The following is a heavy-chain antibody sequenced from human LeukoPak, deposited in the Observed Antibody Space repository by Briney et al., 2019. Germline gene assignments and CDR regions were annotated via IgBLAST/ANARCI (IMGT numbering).Heavy chain of an antibody. D-gene: IGHD3-22*01. CDR2: ISSSSYI. CDR3: ARDTMIVVDDAFDI. CDR1: GFTFSSYS. J-gene: IGHJ3*02. V-gene: IGHV3-21*01. Sequence: KSGGSLRLSCAASGFTFSSYSMNWVRQAPGKGLEWVSSISSSSYIYYADSVKGRFTISRDNAKNSLYLQMNSLRAEDTAVYYCARDTMIVVDDAFDIWGQGTMVTVSS.